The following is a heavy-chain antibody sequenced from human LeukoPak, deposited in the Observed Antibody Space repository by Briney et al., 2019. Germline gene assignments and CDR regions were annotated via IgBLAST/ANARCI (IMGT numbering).Heavy chain of an antibody. CDR3: ARTYSAYGPYYFDY. J-gene: IGHJ4*02. CDR1: GGPISRYH. Sequence: SETLSLTCTVSGGPISRYHWSWIRQTAGKGLEWIGRFYTSGATDYNPSLKSRVTMSVDTSRNQFSLQLSSMTAADTALYYCARTYSAYGPYYFDYWGQGTLVTVSS. V-gene: IGHV4-4*07. D-gene: IGHD5-12*01. CDR2: FYTSGAT.